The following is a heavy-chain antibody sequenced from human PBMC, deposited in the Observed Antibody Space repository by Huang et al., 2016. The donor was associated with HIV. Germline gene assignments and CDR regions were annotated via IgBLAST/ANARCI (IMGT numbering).Heavy chain of an antibody. CDR1: GASFTGNY. D-gene: IGHD3-3*01. J-gene: IGHJ6*02. Sequence: QVHLQQWGAGLLKPSETLTLTCAVSGASFTGNYWTWSRQTPGKGLEWIGEINDSGATIYNPSRESRVTISIDRSKKQFSLRLSSMTAADTAVYYCARQWVLLDYLMGMDVWGQGTTVIVSS. CDR3: ARQWVLLDYLMGMDV. V-gene: IGHV4-34*01. CDR2: INDSGAT.